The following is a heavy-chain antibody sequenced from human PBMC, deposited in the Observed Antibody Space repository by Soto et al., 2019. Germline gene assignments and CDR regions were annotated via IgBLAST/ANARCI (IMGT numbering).Heavy chain of an antibody. CDR2: IYYSGST. CDR3: ARVADSSGSEVDY. D-gene: IGHD3-22*01. J-gene: IGHJ4*02. Sequence: PSETLSLTCTVSGGSISSYYWSWIRQPPGKGLEWIGYIYYSGSTNYNPSLKSRVTISVDTSKNQFSLKLSSVTAADTAVYYCARVADSSGSEVDYWGQGTLVTVSS. V-gene: IGHV4-59*01. CDR1: GGSISSYY.